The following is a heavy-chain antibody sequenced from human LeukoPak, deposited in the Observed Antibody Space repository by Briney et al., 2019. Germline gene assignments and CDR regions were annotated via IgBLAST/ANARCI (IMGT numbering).Heavy chain of an antibody. Sequence: ASVKVSCTASGYTFTSYDINWVRQATGQGLEWMGWISAYNGNTNYAQKLQGRVTMTTDTSTSTAYMELRSLRSDDTAVYYCARDRFQLYGMDVWGQGTTVTVSS. J-gene: IGHJ6*02. CDR2: ISAYNGNT. CDR3: ARDRFQLYGMDV. D-gene: IGHD2-2*01. V-gene: IGHV1-18*01. CDR1: GYTFTSYD.